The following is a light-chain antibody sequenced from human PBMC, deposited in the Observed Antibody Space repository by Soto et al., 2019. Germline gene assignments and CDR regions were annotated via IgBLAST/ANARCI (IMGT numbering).Light chain of an antibody. CDR2: EIN. Sequence: SALTQPPSVSGAPGQRVTISCTGSSSNIGAGYDVSWYQQHPGKAPKLMIYEINKRPSGVPDRFSGSKSGNTASLTVSGLQAEDEADYYCSSFAGSNNFPYVFGTGTKVTVL. CDR1: SSNIGAGYD. V-gene: IGLV2-8*01. J-gene: IGLJ1*01. CDR3: SSFAGSNNFPYV.